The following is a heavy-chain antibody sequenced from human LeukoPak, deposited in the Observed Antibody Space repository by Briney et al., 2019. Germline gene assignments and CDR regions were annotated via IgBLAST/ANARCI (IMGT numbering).Heavy chain of an antibody. D-gene: IGHD5-12*01. Sequence: GGSLRLSCAASGFTVSSNYMTRVRQAPGKGLEWVSVIYSGGNTYYADSVKGRFTISRDNSKNTLYLQMNSLRAEDTGVYYCARDEVATTLDYWGQGTLVTVSS. J-gene: IGHJ4*02. CDR1: GFTVSSNY. CDR2: IYSGGNT. CDR3: ARDEVATTLDY. V-gene: IGHV3-66*02.